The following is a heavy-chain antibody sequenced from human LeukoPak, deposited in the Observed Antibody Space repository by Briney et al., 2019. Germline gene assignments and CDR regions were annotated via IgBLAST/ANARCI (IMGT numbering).Heavy chain of an antibody. Sequence: SETLSLTCTVSGGSISSYYWSWIRQPPGKGLEWIGDIYYSGSTNYNPSLKSRVTISVDTSKNQFSLKLSSVTAADTAVYYCARRWYYDFWSGYLNYGMDVWGQGTTVTVSS. J-gene: IGHJ6*02. CDR1: GGSISSYY. D-gene: IGHD3-3*01. V-gene: IGHV4-59*01. CDR3: ARRWYYDFWSGYLNYGMDV. CDR2: IYYSGST.